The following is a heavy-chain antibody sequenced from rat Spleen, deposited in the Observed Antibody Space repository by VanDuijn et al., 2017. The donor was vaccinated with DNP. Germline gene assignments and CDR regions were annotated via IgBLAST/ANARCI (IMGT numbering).Heavy chain of an antibody. CDR3: ARDYYSSFIPFAY. Sequence: EVQLVESGGGLVQPGRSLKLSCAASGFTFSDYNMAWVRQAPKKGLEWVATISYDGGSTFYRDSVKGRFTISRDNAKSTLYLQMVSLRSEDTATYDCARDYYSSFIPFAYWGQGTLVTVSS. CDR1: GFTFSDYN. CDR2: ISYDGGST. D-gene: IGHD1-2*01. J-gene: IGHJ3*01. V-gene: IGHV5-7*01.